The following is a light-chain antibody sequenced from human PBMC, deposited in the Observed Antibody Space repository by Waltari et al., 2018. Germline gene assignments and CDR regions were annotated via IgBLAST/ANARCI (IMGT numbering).Light chain of an antibody. V-gene: IGKV1-39*01. J-gene: IGKJ1*01. Sequence: DIQMTQSPSSLSPSFGDRVTISCRASQSISKYLSWYQQKPGKAPNLLIYAASNLQSGVPSRFSGSGSGTDFTLTISSLQREDFATYYCQQSYSTPSFGQGTKVDIK. CDR3: QQSYSTPS. CDR2: AAS. CDR1: QSISKY.